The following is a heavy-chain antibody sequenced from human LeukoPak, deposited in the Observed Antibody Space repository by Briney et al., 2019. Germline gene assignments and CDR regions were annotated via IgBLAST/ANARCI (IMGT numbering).Heavy chain of an antibody. V-gene: IGHV3-48*04. CDR2: ISSSSSTI. CDR1: GFTFSSYS. CDR3: ARDRGLSDY. D-gene: IGHD3/OR15-3a*01. Sequence: GGSLRLSCAASGFTFSSYSMNWVRQAPGKGLEWVSYISSSSSTIYYADSVKGRFTISRDNAKNSLYLQMNSLRAEDTAVYYCARDRGLSDYWGQGTLVTVSS. J-gene: IGHJ4*02.